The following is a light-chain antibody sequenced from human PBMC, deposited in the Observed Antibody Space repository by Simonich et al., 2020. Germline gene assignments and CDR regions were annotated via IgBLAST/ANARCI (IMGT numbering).Light chain of an antibody. V-gene: IGLV3-19*01. Sequence: SSELTQDPAVSVALGQTVRITCQGVSLRSYYASWYQQKPGQAPVLVIYGKNNRPSGIPNRFSGSSSGNTASLTITGAQAEDEADYYCNSRDSSGNNVVFGGGTKLTVL. CDR2: GKN. CDR1: SLRSYY. J-gene: IGLJ2*01. CDR3: NSRDSSGNNVV.